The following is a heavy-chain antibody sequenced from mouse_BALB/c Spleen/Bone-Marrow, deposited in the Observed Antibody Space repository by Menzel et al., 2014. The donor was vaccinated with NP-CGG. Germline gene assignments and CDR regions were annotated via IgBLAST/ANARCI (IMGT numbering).Heavy chain of an antibody. CDR2: IWRGGST. D-gene: IGHD2-2*01. Sequence: VQLQESGPGLVQPSQRLSITCTVSGFSLTSYGVHWVRQSPGKGLEWLGVIWRGGSTDYNAAFMSRLSITKDNSKSQVFFKMNSLQADDTAIYYCAKKREIYYGYGAMDYWGQGTSVTVSS. CDR1: GFSLTSYG. CDR3: AKKREIYYGYGAMDY. V-gene: IGHV2-5*01. J-gene: IGHJ4*01.